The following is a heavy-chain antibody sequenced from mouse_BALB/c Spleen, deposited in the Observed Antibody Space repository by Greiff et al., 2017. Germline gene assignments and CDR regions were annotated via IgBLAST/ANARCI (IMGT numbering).Heavy chain of an antibody. Sequence: EVNVVESGGGLVQPGGSLRLSCATSGFTFSDFYMEWVRQPPGKRLEWIAASRNKANDSTTEYSASVKGRFIVSRDTSQSILYLQMNALRAEDTAIYYCARDGDDDAMDYWGQGTSVTVSS. J-gene: IGHJ4*01. D-gene: IGHD2-12*01. V-gene: IGHV7-1*02. CDR2: SRNKANDSTT. CDR1: GFTFSDFY. CDR3: ARDGDDDAMDY.